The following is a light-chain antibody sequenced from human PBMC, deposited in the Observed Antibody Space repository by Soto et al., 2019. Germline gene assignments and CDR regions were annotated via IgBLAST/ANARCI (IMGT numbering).Light chain of an antibody. V-gene: IGLV3-25*03. CDR3: QSADSSGTPHYV. Sequence: SYELTQPPSVSVSPGQTARITCSGDALPKQYAYWYQQKPGQAPVLVIYKDSERPSGIPERFSGSSSGTTVTLIISGVQAEDEADYYCQSADSSGTPHYVFGTGTKLTVL. CDR2: KDS. CDR1: ALPKQY. J-gene: IGLJ1*01.